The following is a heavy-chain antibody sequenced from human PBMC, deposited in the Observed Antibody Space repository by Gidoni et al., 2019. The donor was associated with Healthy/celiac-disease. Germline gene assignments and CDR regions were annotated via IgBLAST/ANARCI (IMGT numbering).Heavy chain of an antibody. CDR3: ARFRCTNGVCYPHDAFDI. V-gene: IGHV4-59*01. J-gene: IGHJ3*02. D-gene: IGHD2-8*01. Sequence: QVQLLESGPGLVKPWETLSLTCTVSGCSISSYYWSWIRQPPGKGLEWIGYIYYSGSTNYNPSLKSRVTISVDTSKIQFSLKLSSVTAADTAVYYCARFRCTNGVCYPHDAFDIWGPGTMVTVSS. CDR1: GCSISSYY. CDR2: IYYSGST.